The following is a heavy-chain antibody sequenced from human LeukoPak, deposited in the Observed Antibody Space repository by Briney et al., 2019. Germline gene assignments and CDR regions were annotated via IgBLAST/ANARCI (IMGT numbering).Heavy chain of an antibody. V-gene: IGHV3-23*01. CDR1: GFTFSSYA. Sequence: PGRSLRLSCAASGFTFSSYAMSWVRQAPGKGLEWVSAISGSGGSTYDADLVKGRFTISRDNSENTLYLQMNSLRAEDTAVYYCAKGNLRGPPPIIDYWGQGTLVTVSS. CDR2: ISGSGGST. J-gene: IGHJ4*02. CDR3: AKGNLRGPPPIIDY. D-gene: IGHD5/OR15-5a*01.